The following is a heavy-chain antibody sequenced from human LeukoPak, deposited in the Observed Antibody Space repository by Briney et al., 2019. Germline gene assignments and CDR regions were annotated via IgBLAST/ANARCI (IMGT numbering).Heavy chain of an antibody. D-gene: IGHD3-22*01. J-gene: IGHJ5*02. V-gene: IGHV3-7*01. Sequence: PGGSLRLSCAASGFSLSWYWMTWVRQAPGQGLEWVATLTPDGSETYYRDSVRGRFTISRDNAKNSLSLQMNSLRDDDTAVYYCATLESRGSWGQGTLVTVSS. CDR3: ATLESRGS. CDR2: LTPDGSET. CDR1: GFSLSWYW.